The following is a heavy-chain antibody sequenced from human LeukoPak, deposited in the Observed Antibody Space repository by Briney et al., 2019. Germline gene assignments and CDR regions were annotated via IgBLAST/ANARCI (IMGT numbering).Heavy chain of an antibody. D-gene: IGHD6-13*01. J-gene: IGHJ4*02. CDR3: ARDVLHKSRIAAAGTRHTPHY. V-gene: IGHV1-2*02. CDR1: GYTFTGYY. CDR2: INPNSGGT. Sequence: ASVKVSCKASGYTFTGYYMHWVRQAPGQGLEWMGWINPNSGGTNYAQKFQGRVTMTRDTSISTAYMELSRLRSDDTAVYYCARDVLHKSRIAAAGTRHTPHYWGQGTLVTVSS.